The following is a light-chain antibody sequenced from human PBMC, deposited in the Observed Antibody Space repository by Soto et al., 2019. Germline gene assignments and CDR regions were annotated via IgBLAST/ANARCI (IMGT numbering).Light chain of an antibody. J-gene: IGKJ1*01. CDR3: QQYGSSPWT. CDR2: GAS. V-gene: IGKV3-20*01. CDR1: QSVSSSY. Sequence: EIVLTQSPGTLSLSPGERATLSCRASQSVSSSYLAWYQQKPGQAPRLLIYGASSRATGILHRFSGSGSATDFTLTISRLEPEDFAVYYSQQYGSSPWTFGQATKVDTK.